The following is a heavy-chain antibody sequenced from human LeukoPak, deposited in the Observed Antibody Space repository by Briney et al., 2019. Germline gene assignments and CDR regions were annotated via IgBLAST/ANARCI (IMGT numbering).Heavy chain of an antibody. CDR2: IIPIFGTA. CDR1: GGTFSSFA. V-gene: IGHV1-69*05. J-gene: IGHJ4*02. CDR3: ARDRPLTVITGNYYFDS. Sequence: RASVKVSCKASGGTFSSFAISWVRQAPGQGLEWMGRIIPIFGTAKYAQKFQGRVTITTDESMSTAYMELSSLRSEDTAAYYCARDRPLTVITGNYYFDSWGQGTLVTVSS. D-gene: IGHD4-11*01.